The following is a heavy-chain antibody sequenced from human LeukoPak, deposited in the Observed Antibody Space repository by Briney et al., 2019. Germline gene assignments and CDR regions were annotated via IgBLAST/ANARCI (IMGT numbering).Heavy chain of an antibody. CDR2: ISYDGSNK. Sequence: PGGALRLSCAASGFTFSSYAMHWVRQAPGKGLEGVAVISYDGSNKYYADSVKGRFTISRDNSKNTLYLQMNSLRAEDTAVYYFARDVSTGTWGQGTPVTVSS. D-gene: IGHD3-10*01. V-gene: IGHV3-30-3*01. CDR1: GFTFSSYA. CDR3: ARDVSTGT. J-gene: IGHJ5*02.